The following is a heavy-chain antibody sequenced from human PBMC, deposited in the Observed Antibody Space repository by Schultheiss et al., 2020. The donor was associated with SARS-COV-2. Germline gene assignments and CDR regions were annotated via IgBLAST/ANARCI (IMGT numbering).Heavy chain of an antibody. V-gene: IGHV3-23*01. D-gene: IGHD2-15*01. J-gene: IGHJ4*02. CDR3: AREHCSGGSCYGHFDY. Sequence: GGSLRLSCAASGFTFSSYAMSWVRQAPGKGLEWVSAISGSGGSTYYADSVKGRFTISRDNSKNTLYLQMNSLRAEDTAVYYCAREHCSGGSCYGHFDYWCQGTLVTVSS. CDR2: ISGSGGST. CDR1: GFTFSSYA.